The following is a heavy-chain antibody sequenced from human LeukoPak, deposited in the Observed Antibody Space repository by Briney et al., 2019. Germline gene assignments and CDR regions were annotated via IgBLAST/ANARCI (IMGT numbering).Heavy chain of an antibody. CDR3: ASMYSSGGYYFDY. CDR2: IYYSGST. D-gene: IGHD6-19*01. J-gene: IGHJ4*02. V-gene: IGHV4-39*07. CDR1: GGSISSSSYY. Sequence: PSETLSLTCTVSGGSISSSSYYWGWIRQPPGKGLEWIGSIYYSGSTYYNPSLKSRVTISVDTSKNQFSLKLSSVTAADTAVYYCASMYSSGGYYFDYWGQGTLVTVSS.